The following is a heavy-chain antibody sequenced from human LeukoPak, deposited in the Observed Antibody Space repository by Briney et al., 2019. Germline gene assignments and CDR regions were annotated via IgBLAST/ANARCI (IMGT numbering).Heavy chain of an antibody. D-gene: IGHD6-13*01. Sequence: SGGSLRLSCAASGFSFSTYWMSWVRQAPGKGLEWVASIKQDGSEKNYVDSVKGRFTISRDNAKNSLYLQMNSLRAEDTAVYYCAREPIIAAAGPDGDYFDYWGQGTLVTVSS. CDR3: AREPIIAAAGPDGDYFDY. J-gene: IGHJ4*02. CDR2: IKQDGSEK. V-gene: IGHV3-7*01. CDR1: GFSFSTYW.